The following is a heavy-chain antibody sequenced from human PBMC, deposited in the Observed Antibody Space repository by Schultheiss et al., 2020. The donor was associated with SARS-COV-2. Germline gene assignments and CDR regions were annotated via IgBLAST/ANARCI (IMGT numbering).Heavy chain of an antibody. CDR2: IYYSGST. CDR1: GGSFSGYY. CDR3: ARERGGGSGSHYYGMDV. D-gene: IGHD3-10*01. V-gene: IGHV4-59*12. Sequence: SQTLSLTCAVYGGSFSGYYWSWIRQPPGKGLEWIGYIYYSGSTNYNPSLKSRVTISVDTSKNQFSLKLSSVTAADTAVYYCARERGGGSGSHYYGMDVWGQGTTVTVAS. J-gene: IGHJ6*02.